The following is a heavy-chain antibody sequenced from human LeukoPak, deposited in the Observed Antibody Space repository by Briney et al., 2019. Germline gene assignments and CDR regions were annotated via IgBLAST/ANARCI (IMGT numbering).Heavy chain of an antibody. CDR1: GYTFTGYY. J-gene: IGHJ4*02. Sequence: ASVKVSCKASGYTFTGYYMHWVRQAPGQGLEWMGRINPNNGATNYAQKLQGRVTITGDTSISTAYMELSSLRSDDTAVYYCTRETGSYHGNDCWGQGTLVTVSS. D-gene: IGHD1-26*01. V-gene: IGHV1-2*06. CDR3: TRETGSYHGNDC. CDR2: INPNNGAT.